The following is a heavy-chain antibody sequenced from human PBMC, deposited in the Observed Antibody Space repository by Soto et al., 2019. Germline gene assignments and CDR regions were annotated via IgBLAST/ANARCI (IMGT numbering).Heavy chain of an antibody. CDR3: AKQESEWNDHFDY. CDR1: GFSFSSYG. CDR2: ISYDGTDE. D-gene: IGHD1-1*01. J-gene: IGHJ4*02. Sequence: QVQLVESGGGVVQPGRSLRLSCAASGFSFSSYGMHWVRQAPGKGLEWVAMISYDGTDEYYADSVKGRFTISRDNSKNAVYLQMNSLSAEDTAVYYCAKQESEWNDHFDYWGQGTLVTVSS. V-gene: IGHV3-30*18.